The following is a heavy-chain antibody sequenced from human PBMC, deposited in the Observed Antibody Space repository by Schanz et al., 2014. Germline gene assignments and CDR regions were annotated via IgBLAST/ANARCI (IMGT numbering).Heavy chain of an antibody. CDR1: GSTFSNYW. CDR2: VYMSAAST. CDR3: ARDEGRDGYNLAFDV. V-gene: IGHV3-23*04. Sequence: EVQLVESGGGWVQPGGSLRLSCAVSGSTFSNYWMTWVRQAPGKGLEWVSTVYMSAASTRYADSVKGRFIISRDSSKNTLFLQMNSLRPEDTALYFCARDEGRDGYNLAFDVWGQGTLVTVSS. J-gene: IGHJ3*01. D-gene: IGHD5-12*01.